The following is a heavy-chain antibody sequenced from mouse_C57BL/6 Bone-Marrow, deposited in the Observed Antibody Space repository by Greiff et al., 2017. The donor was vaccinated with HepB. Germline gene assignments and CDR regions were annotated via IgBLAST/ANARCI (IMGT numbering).Heavy chain of an antibody. CDR2: INPSSGYT. CDR3: ARRYYGIFYAMDY. D-gene: IGHD2-1*01. J-gene: IGHJ4*01. CDR1: GYTFTSYT. Sequence: VKLVESGAELARPGASVKMSCKASGYTFTSYTMHWVKQRPGQGLEWIGYINPSSGYTKYNQKFKDKATLTADKSSSTAYMQLSSLTSEDSAVYYCARRYYGIFYAMDYWGQGTSVTVSS. V-gene: IGHV1-4*01.